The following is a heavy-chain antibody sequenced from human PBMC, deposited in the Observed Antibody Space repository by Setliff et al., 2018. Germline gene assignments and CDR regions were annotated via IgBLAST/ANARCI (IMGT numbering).Heavy chain of an antibody. CDR3: VRGFTIFGVVKLERWFDP. CDR2: IYHNGNT. Sequence: TLSLTCTVSGGSVSPYFWSWIRQPPGKGLEWIGYIYHNGNTNFNPSLRSRVNMSVDTSNNQFVLKLKAVTAADTAVYYCVRGFTIFGVVKLERWFDPWGQGTLVTVSS. V-gene: IGHV4-59*02. J-gene: IGHJ5*02. D-gene: IGHD3-3*01. CDR1: GGSVSPYF.